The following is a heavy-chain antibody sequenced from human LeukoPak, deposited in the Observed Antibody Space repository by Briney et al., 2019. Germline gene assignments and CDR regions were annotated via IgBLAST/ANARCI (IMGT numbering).Heavy chain of an antibody. V-gene: IGHV3-74*01. D-gene: IGHD3-16*01. J-gene: IGHJ4*02. CDR3: VRGGVDY. CDR1: GFIFSNFG. CDR2: INGDGGST. Sequence: LTGGSLRLSCAASGFIFSNFGMHWVRQAPGKGLVWVSRINGDGGSTDYADSVKGRFTISRDNAKNTLYLQMNSLRAEDTAVYYCVRGGVDYWGQGTLVTVSS.